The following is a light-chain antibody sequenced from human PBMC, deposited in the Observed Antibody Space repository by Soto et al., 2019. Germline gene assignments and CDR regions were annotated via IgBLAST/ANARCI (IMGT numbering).Light chain of an antibody. V-gene: IGKV1-33*01. CDR1: QDISNY. Sequence: DLQMTQSPSSLSASVGDRVTITCQASQDISNYLSWYQRKPGKAPKLLIYDASNLETGVPSRVSGSGSGTDFTFTISSLQPEDIATYYCQQYANIPLTFGGGTKVEIK. J-gene: IGKJ4*01. CDR3: QQYANIPLT. CDR2: DAS.